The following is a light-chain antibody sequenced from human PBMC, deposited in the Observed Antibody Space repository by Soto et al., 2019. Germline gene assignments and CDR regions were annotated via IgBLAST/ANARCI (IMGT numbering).Light chain of an antibody. V-gene: IGLV2-11*01. CDR1: SSDVGAYDY. J-gene: IGLJ2*01. CDR2: DVT. Sequence: QSVLTQPRSVSESPGQSVTISCTGTSSDVGAYDYVSWYQQHPGKAPQLMIYDVTKRPSGVPHRFSGSRSGNTASLTISGLQAEDEADYYCSSYTSSSTLVVFGGGTKLTVL. CDR3: SSYTSSSTLVV.